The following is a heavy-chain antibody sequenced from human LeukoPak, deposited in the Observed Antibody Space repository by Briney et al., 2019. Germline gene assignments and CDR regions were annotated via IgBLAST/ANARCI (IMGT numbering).Heavy chain of an antibody. D-gene: IGHD4-17*01. V-gene: IGHV4-59*01. CDR2: IHYTGSA. J-gene: IGHJ4*02. Sequence: SETLSLTCSVSGGSLSSFYWGWIRQPPGKGLEFVGYIHYTGSAYYNPSLKSRLIMSVDTSRDHFYLNLMSVSAADTAIYYCARYLSTVTNRYYFGYWGQGLLVTVSS. CDR3: ARYLSTVTNRYYFGY. CDR1: GGSLSSFY.